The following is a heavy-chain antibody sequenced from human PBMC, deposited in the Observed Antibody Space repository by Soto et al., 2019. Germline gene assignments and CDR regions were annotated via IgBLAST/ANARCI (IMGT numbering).Heavy chain of an antibody. CDR3: ARDRGGLYYYYYCMDF. Sequence: QVQLVESGGGLVKPGGSLRLSCAASGFTFSDYYMSWLRQAPGTGLEWVSYISSSCSTIYYAESVKCRFTISRDNAKHSLYLKMNSLRAEDTAVYDCARDRGGLYYYYYCMDFGGQVTRVTVS. CDR2: ISSSCSTI. D-gene: IGHD3-10*01. J-gene: IGHJ6*02. V-gene: IGHV3-11*01. CDR1: GFTFSDYY.